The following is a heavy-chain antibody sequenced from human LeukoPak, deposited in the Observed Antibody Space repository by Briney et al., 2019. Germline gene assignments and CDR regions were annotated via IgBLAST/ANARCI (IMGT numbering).Heavy chain of an antibody. CDR2: IYHSGST. CDR1: GGSISSGGYY. J-gene: IGHJ4*02. CDR3: ARAPDFDY. Sequence: PSESLSLTCTVSGGSISSGGYYWSWIRQPPGKGLEWIGYIYHSGSTYYNPSLKSRVTISVDRSKNQFSLKLSSVTAADTAVYYCARAPDFDYWGQGTLVTVSS. V-gene: IGHV4-30-2*01.